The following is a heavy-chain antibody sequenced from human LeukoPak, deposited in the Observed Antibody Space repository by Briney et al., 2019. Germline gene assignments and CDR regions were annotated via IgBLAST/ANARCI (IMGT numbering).Heavy chain of an antibody. Sequence: ASVKVSCKASGYTFTSYYMHWVRQAPGQGLEWMGLINPTGGSTGYAQKFQGRVTMTRDMSTSTDYMELSSLRSEDTAIYYCARVPNYYGSGSYLYYFDYWGQGTLVTVSS. V-gene: IGHV1-46*01. D-gene: IGHD3-10*01. CDR3: ARVPNYYGSGSYLYYFDY. CDR1: GYTFTSYY. J-gene: IGHJ4*02. CDR2: INPTGGST.